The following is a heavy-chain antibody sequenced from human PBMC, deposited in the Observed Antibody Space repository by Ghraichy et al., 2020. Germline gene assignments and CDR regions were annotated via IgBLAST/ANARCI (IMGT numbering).Heavy chain of an antibody. J-gene: IGHJ5*02. V-gene: IGHV1-69*04. CDR1: GGTFSNHV. D-gene: IGHD3-16*01. Sequence: SVKVSCRASGGTFSNHVLTWMRQAPGQGLEWIGKNIVFLGISHYAPKFQGRVTITADKSTNTVYLEVNRLTFEDAATYYCAKEASGGADVGVDWYDTWGLGTRVSVSS. CDR3: AKEASGGADVGVDWYDT. CDR2: NIVFLGIS.